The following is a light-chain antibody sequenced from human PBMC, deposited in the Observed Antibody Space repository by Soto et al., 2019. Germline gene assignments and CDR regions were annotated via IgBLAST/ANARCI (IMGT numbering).Light chain of an antibody. CDR3: SSYTGSSTI. J-gene: IGLJ1*01. CDR1: SSDVGGYNY. Sequence: QSVLTQPASVSGSPGQSITISCTGTSSDVGGYNYVPWYQQHPGTAPKLMIYEVSNRPSGVSNRFSGSKSDNTASLTISGLQAEDEADYYCSSYTGSSTIFGTGTKVTVL. CDR2: EVS. V-gene: IGLV2-14*01.